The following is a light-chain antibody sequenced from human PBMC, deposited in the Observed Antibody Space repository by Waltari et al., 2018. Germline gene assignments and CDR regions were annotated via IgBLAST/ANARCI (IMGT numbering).Light chain of an antibody. CDR2: EVS. V-gene: IGLV2-8*01. CDR3: SSYAGNNNLV. J-gene: IGLJ1*01. Sequence: QSALTQPPSASGSPGQSVTISCTGTSSDIGGYKYVSWYRQHPGKGPKLLIYEVSKRPSGVPNRFSGSKSGNTASLTVSGLQAEDEADYYCSSYAGNNNLVFGTGTKVTVL. CDR1: SSDIGGYKY.